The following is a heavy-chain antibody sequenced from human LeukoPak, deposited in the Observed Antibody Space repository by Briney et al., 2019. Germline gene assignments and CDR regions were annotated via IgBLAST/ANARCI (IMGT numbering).Heavy chain of an antibody. CDR2: ITTNNGNT. J-gene: IGHJ6*03. Sequence: ASVKVSCKASGYTFTSYGISWVRQAPGQGLEWMGWITTNNGNTCYAQKLQGRVTMTTDTSTTTAYMELRSLRSDDTAVYYCARADYCSSTSCYNSYMDVWGKGTTVTVSS. V-gene: IGHV1-18*01. CDR3: ARADYCSSTSCYNSYMDV. CDR1: GYTFTSYG. D-gene: IGHD2-2*02.